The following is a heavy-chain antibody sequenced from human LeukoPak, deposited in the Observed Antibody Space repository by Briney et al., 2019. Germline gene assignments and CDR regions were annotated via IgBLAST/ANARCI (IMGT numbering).Heavy chain of an antibody. CDR1: GYTFTGYS. CDR2: INPSGGST. D-gene: IGHD3-16*01. Sequence: ASVKVSCKASGYTFTGYSMHWVRQAPGQGLEWMGIINPSGGSTCHAQKLQGRVTMTRDTSTKTVYMELSSLRSEDTAVYYCARDGAGGLDVWGQGTMVTVSS. J-gene: IGHJ6*02. V-gene: IGHV1-46*04. CDR3: ARDGAGGLDV.